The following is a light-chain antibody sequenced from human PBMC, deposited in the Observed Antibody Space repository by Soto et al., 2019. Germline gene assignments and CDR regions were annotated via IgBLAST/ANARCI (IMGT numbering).Light chain of an antibody. CDR2: RAS. Sequence: DIQMTQSPSTLSASIGGRVTITCRARQSVNSRLAWFQQKPGKAPKLLIDRASNLESAVPSRFSGSGSGTEFTFTINSLQPDDFATYYCQQYNSLWTFGQGTKVEIK. CDR1: QSVNSR. J-gene: IGKJ1*01. V-gene: IGKV1-5*03. CDR3: QQYNSLWT.